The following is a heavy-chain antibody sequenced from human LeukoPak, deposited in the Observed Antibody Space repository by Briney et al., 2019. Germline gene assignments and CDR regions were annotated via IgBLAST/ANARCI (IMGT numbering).Heavy chain of an antibody. CDR1: GGTFSSYA. Sequence: GASVKVSCKASGGTFSSYAISWVRQAPGQGLEWMGGIIPIFGTANYAQKFQGRVTTTADESTSTAYMELSSLRSEDTAVYYCARRTDTFGGVIMSNTDWFDPWGQGTLVTVSS. CDR3: ARRTDTFGGVIMSNTDWFDP. D-gene: IGHD3-16*02. V-gene: IGHV1-69*13. CDR2: IIPIFGTA. J-gene: IGHJ5*02.